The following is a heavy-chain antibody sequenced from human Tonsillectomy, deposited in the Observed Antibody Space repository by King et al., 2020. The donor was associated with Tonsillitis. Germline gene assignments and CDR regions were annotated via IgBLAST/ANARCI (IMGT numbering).Heavy chain of an antibody. D-gene: IGHD6-19*01. V-gene: IGHV1-2*04. CDR2: INPNRGGT. CDR3: ATGPYSNVWYVADY. Sequence: VQLVQSGAEVKKPGASVKVSCQASGYTFTGYYIHWVRQAPGQGLEWMGWINPNRGGTNFAQKFQGWVTMTRDTSISTAYMELSRLNSDDTAVFYCATGPYSNVWYVADYWGQGTLVTVSS. J-gene: IGHJ4*02. CDR1: GYTFTGYY.